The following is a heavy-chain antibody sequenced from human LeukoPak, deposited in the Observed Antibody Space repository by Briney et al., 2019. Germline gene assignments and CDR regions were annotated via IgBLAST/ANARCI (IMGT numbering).Heavy chain of an antibody. CDR1: GFTFSSYW. CDR2: IKQDGSEK. D-gene: IGHD6-19*01. V-gene: IGHV3-7*01. CDR3: AKGGWYPDY. Sequence: GGSLRLSCAASGFTFSSYWMSWVHQAPGKGLEWVANIKQDGSEKYYVDSVKGRFTISRDNAKNSLDLQMNSLQVEDTAVYYCAKGGWYPDYWGLGSLVTVSS. J-gene: IGHJ4*02.